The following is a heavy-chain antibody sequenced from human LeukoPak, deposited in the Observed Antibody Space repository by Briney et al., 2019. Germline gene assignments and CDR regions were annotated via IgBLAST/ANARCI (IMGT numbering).Heavy chain of an antibody. CDR3: AKDLSTVSSWYYFDY. CDR2: IYSGGST. V-gene: IGHV3-53*01. J-gene: IGHJ4*02. CDR1: GFTVSSNY. D-gene: IGHD6-13*01. Sequence: GGSLRLSCAASGFTVSSNYMSWVRQAPGKGLEWVSVIYSGGSTYYADSVKGRFTISRDNSKNTLYLQMNSLRAEDTAVYYCAKDLSTVSSWYYFDYWGQGTLVTVSS.